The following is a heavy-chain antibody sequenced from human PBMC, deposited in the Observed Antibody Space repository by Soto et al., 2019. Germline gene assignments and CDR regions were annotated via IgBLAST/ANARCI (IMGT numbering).Heavy chain of an antibody. CDR2: ISAYNGNT. CDR3: ARDYSPVYYGDYSYYYYGMDV. Sequence: ASVKVSCKASGYTFTSYGISWVRQAPGQGLEWMGWISAYNGNTNYAQKLQGRVTMTTDTSTSTAYMELRSLRSDDTAVYYCARDYSPVYYGDYSYYYYGMDVWGQGTTVTVSS. D-gene: IGHD4-17*01. V-gene: IGHV1-18*01. CDR1: GYTFTSYG. J-gene: IGHJ6*02.